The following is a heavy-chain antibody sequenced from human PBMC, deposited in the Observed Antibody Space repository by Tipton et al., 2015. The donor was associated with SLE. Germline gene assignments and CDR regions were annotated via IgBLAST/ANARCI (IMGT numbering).Heavy chain of an antibody. CDR2: IYYSGST. D-gene: IGHD2-15*01. J-gene: IGHJ3*02. CDR1: GGSFSSHY. Sequence: TLSLTCTVSGGSFSSHYWSWVRQPPGKGLEWIGDIYYSGSTNYNPSLESRVTISLDTSKNQFSLKLNSVTAADTAVYYCAIPTTQHCSGGGCYRHDAFDIWGQGTMVTVSS. CDR3: AIPTTQHCSGGGCYRHDAFDI. V-gene: IGHV4-59*08.